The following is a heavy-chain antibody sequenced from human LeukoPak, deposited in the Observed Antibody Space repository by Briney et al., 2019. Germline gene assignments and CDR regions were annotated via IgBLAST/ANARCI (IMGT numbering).Heavy chain of an antibody. V-gene: IGHV1-8*01. CDR3: ARATTIFGVVIYYYGMDV. CDR1: GYTFTSYD. J-gene: IGHJ6*02. Sequence: ASVKVSCKASGYTFTSYDINWVRQATGQGLEWMGWMNPNSGNTGYAQKFQGRVTMTRNTSISTAYMELSSLRSEDTAVYYCARATTIFGVVIYYYGMDVWGQGTTVTVSS. CDR2: MNPNSGNT. D-gene: IGHD3-3*01.